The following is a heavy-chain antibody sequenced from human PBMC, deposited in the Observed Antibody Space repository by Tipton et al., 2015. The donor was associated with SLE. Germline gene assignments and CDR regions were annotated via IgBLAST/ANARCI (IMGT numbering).Heavy chain of an antibody. J-gene: IGHJ4*02. V-gene: IGHV4-34*01. CDR2: VDPSGST. CDR1: GESFSGYY. D-gene: IGHD1-26*01. CDR3: ARGGGPWGYYFDN. Sequence: GSLRLSCAVYGESFSGYYWTWIRQPPGKGLEWIGEVDPSGSTNYNPSLRSRVTISIDTSKNQFSLRLKSVTAADTAVYYCARGGGPWGYYFDNWGQGNLVTVSS.